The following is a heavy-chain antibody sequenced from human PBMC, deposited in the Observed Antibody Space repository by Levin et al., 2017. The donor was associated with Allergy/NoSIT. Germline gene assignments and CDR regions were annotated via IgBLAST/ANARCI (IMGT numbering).Heavy chain of an antibody. CDR3: ARELGSADDY. CDR2: ISYDGRYK. CDR1: GFIFDNYP. D-gene: IGHD7-27*01. Sequence: LPGGSLRLSCAASGFIFDNYPFHWVRQAPGKGLEWVTSISYDGRYKYYAESVRGRFTISRDGSKNTLFLHMDSLRTEDTALYYCARELGSADDYWGQGTLVTVSS. J-gene: IGHJ4*02. V-gene: IGHV3-30*04.